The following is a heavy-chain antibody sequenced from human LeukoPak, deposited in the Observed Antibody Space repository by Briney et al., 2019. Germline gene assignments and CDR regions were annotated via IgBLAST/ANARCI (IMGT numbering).Heavy chain of an antibody. V-gene: IGHV4-31*03. CDR3: ATADWESFYFDS. Sequence: NPSETLSLTCTVSGGSVSRGGYYWNWIRQHPGKGLEWIGFTSYSEGTYYNPSLMSRITISVDISQNQFSLKMRDVTAADTAVYFCATADWESFYFDSWGQGALVAVSS. D-gene: IGHD1-26*01. CDR2: TSYSEGT. J-gene: IGHJ4*02. CDR1: GGSVSRGGYY.